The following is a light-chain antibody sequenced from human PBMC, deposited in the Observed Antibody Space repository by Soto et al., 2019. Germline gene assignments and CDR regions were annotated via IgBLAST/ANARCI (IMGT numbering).Light chain of an antibody. CDR1: QGISSA. CDR2: DAS. V-gene: IGKV1-13*02. Sequence: AIQLTQSPSSLSASVGDRVTITCRASQGISSALAWYQQKPGKAPKLLIYDASSLESGGPSRFSGSGSGTDFTLTISSLQPEDFASYYCQQFNSYHLFTFGPGNKVDIK. J-gene: IGKJ3*01. CDR3: QQFNSYHLFT.